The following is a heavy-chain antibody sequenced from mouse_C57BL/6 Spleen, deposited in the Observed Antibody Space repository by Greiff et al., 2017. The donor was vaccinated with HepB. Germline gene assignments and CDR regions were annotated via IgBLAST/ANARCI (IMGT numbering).Heavy chain of an antibody. D-gene: IGHD3-2*02. CDR2: IDPSDSYT. Sequence: QVQLQQPGAELVRPGTSVKLSCKASGYTFTSYWMHWVKQRPGQGLEWIGVIDPSDSYTNYNQKFKGKATLTVDTSSSTAHMQLSSLTSEDSAVYYCAKDSSGPFAYWGQGTLVTVSA. CDR3: AKDSSGPFAY. CDR1: GYTFTSYW. J-gene: IGHJ3*01. V-gene: IGHV1-59*01.